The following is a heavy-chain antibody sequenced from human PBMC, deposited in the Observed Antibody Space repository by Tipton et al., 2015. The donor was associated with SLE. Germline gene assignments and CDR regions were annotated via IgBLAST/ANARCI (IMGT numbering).Heavy chain of an antibody. D-gene: IGHD1-26*01. CDR1: GGSISDYY. J-gene: IGHJ4*02. V-gene: IGHV4-4*07. Sequence: TLSLTCTVSGGSISDYYWSWIRQTAGRGLEWIGGIYSSGSTIYNPSLKSRVTLSLDMSNNQFSLRVRSVTAADTAVYYCARGGGSYYDYWGQGTLVTVSS. CDR3: ARGGGSYYDY. CDR2: IYSSGST.